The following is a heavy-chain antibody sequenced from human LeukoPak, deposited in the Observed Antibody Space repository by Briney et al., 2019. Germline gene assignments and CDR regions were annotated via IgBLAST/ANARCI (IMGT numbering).Heavy chain of an antibody. CDR1: GYTFSNYD. D-gene: IGHD2-8*01. CDR3: ARVMGPPDY. CDR2: ISTYNGNA. J-gene: IGHJ4*02. V-gene: IGHV1-18*01. Sequence: ASVKVSCKASGYTFSNYDITWVRQAPGQGLEWMGWISTYNGNANYAQKLQGRVTMTTDTSTSTAYMELRSLRSDDTAVYYCARVMGPPDYWGQGTLVPVSS.